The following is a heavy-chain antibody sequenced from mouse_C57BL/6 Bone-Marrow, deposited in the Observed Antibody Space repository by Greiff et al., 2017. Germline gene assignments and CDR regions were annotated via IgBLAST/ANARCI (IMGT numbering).Heavy chain of an antibody. CDR2: IYPGSGST. J-gene: IGHJ3*01. V-gene: IGHV1-55*01. CDR1: GYTFTSYW. D-gene: IGHD2-5*01. CDR3: ARSYSNHQAWLAY. Sequence: QVQLQQPGAELVKPGASVKMSCKASGYTFTSYWITWVKQRPGQGLEWIGDIYPGSGSTNYNEKFKSKATLTVDTSSSTAYMQLSSLTSEDSAVYYCARSYSNHQAWLAYWGQGTLVTVSA.